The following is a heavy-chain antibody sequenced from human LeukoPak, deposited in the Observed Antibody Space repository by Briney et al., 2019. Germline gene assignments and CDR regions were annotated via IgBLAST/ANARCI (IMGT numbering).Heavy chain of an antibody. Sequence: SSQTLSLTCAVSGGSISSGGYSWSWIRQPPGKGLEWIEYVWHSGSTYYNASLKSRVTISIDRSKNQFSLKLSSVTAADTAVYYCARGHDGVVGWFAPWGRGTLVTVSS. CDR2: VWHSGST. D-gene: IGHD4-17*01. CDR3: ARGHDGVVGWFAP. V-gene: IGHV4-30-2*01. CDR1: GGSISSGGYS. J-gene: IGHJ5*02.